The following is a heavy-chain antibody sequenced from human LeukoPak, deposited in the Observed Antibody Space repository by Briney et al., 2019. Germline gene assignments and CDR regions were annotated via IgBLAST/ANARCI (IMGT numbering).Heavy chain of an antibody. D-gene: IGHD6-19*01. V-gene: IGHV3-74*01. CDR1: GFTFSSYW. CDR2: INSDGSST. J-gene: IGHJ4*02. CDR3: ARVSVAVAGAH. Sequence: GGSPRLSCAASGFTFSSYWMHWVRQAPGKGLVWVSRINSDGSSTSYADSVKGRFTISRDNAKNTLYLQMNSLRAEDTAVYYCARVSVAVAGAHWGQGTLVTVSS.